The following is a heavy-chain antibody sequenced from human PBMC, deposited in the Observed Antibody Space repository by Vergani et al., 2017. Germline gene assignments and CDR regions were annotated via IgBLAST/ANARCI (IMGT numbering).Heavy chain of an antibody. V-gene: IGHV2-5*01. CDR2: IYWNDDK. CDR1: GFSLSTSGVG. D-gene: IGHD3-10*01. J-gene: IGHJ4*02. CDR3: ARRRSSSGRYYEYYFNG. Sequence: QITLKESGPTLVKPTQTLTLTCTFSGFSLSTSGVGVGWIRQPPGKALEWLALIYWNDDKRYSPSLKSRLTITKDTSKNQVVLTMTNMDPVDTATYYCARRRSSSGRYYEYYFNGWGQGSLVSVS.